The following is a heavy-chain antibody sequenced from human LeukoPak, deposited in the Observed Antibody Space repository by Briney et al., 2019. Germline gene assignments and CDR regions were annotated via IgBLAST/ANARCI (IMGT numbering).Heavy chain of an antibody. J-gene: IGHJ5*02. V-gene: IGHV1-69*13. CDR3: ARTPTYCSSTSCYDDP. CDR2: IIPIFGTA. CDR1: GYTFTSYY. Sequence: SVKVSCKASGYTFTSYYMHWVRQAPGQGLEWMGGIIPIFGTANYAQKFQGRVTITADESTSTAYMELSSLRSEDTAVYYCARTPTYCSSTSCYDDPWGQGTLVTVSS. D-gene: IGHD2-2*01.